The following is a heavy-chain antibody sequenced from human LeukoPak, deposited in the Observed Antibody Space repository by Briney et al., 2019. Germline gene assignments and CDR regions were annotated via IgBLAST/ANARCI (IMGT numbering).Heavy chain of an antibody. D-gene: IGHD3-3*01. CDR3: ARYDFWSGYFIDY. CDR1: GGTFSSYA. CDR2: IIPIFGTA. Sequence: SVKVSCKASGGTFSSYAISWVRQAPGQGLEWMGGIIPIFGTANYAQKFQGRVTITADKSTSTAYMELSSLRSEDTAVYYCARYDFWSGYFIDYWGQGTLVTVSS. V-gene: IGHV1-69*06. J-gene: IGHJ4*02.